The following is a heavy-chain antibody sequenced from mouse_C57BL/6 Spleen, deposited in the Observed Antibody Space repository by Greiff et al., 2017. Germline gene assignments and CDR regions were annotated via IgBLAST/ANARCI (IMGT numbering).Heavy chain of an antibody. J-gene: IGHJ3*01. CDR3: ARIYYGNPAWFAY. V-gene: IGHV1-80*01. CDR2: IYPGDVDT. Sequence: QVPVKQSGAELVKPGASVKISCKASGYAFSSYWLTWVKQRPGKGLEWIGQIYPGDVDTNYNGKFKGKSTLTADNSSSTAYMQLSRRTSEDSAVYFWARIYYGNPAWFAYWGQGTLVTVSA. D-gene: IGHD2-1*01. CDR1: GYAFSSYW.